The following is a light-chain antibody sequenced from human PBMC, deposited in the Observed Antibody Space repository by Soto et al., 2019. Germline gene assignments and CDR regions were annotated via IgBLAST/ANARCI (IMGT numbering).Light chain of an antibody. CDR1: QSVSSSY. CDR3: QQYGSSPN. J-gene: IGKJ4*01. CDR2: GAS. V-gene: IGKV3-20*01. Sequence: EMGLTQSPCTMSLSPGERATLSCRASQSVSSSYLAWYQQKPGQAPRLLIYGASSRATGIPDRFSGSGSGTDFTLTISRLEPEDFAVYYCQQYGSSPNFGGGTKVEIK.